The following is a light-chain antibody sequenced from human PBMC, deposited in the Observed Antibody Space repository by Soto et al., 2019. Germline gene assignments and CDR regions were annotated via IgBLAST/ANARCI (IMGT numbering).Light chain of an antibody. CDR1: QGISNY. CDR3: LKYNSAPWT. V-gene: IGKV1-27*01. CDR2: AAS. Sequence: DIQMTQSPSSLSASVGARVTITCRASQGISNYLAWYRQKPGKVPKLLIYAASTLQSGDPSRFSGSGSGTDFTLTICSLLPEEGATYYCLKYNSAPWTFGLGTMVEVK. J-gene: IGKJ1*01.